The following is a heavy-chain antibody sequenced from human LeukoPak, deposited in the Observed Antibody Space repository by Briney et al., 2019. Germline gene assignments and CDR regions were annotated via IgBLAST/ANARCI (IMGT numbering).Heavy chain of an antibody. J-gene: IGHJ4*02. Sequence: GGSLRLSCAASGFTFSSYGMHWVRQAPGKGLEWVAFIRYDGSNKYYADSVKGRFTISRDNSKNTLYLQMNSLRAEDTAVYYCAPLWGFGELSIDYWGQGTLVTVSS. CDR2: IRYDGSNK. CDR1: GFTFSSYG. D-gene: IGHD3-10*01. V-gene: IGHV3-30*02. CDR3: APLWGFGELSIDY.